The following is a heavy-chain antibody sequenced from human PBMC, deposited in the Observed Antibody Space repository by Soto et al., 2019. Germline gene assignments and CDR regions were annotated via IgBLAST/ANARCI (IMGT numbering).Heavy chain of an antibody. Sequence: PSETLSLTCAVYGGSFSGYYWSWIRQPPGKGLEWIGEINHSGSTNYNPSLKSRVTISVDTSKNQFSLKLSSVTAADTAVYYCARRNYGSGSYYSWFDPWGQGTLVTVSS. D-gene: IGHD3-10*01. CDR2: INHSGST. V-gene: IGHV4-34*01. J-gene: IGHJ5*02. CDR3: ARRNYGSGSYYSWFDP. CDR1: GGSFSGYY.